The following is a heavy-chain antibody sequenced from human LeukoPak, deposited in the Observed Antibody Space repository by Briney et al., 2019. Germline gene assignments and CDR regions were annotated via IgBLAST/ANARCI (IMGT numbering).Heavy chain of an antibody. J-gene: IGHJ6*03. CDR3: ARVTLSYYYMDV. Sequence: SETLSLTCAVYGGSFSGYYWSWIRQPPGKGLEWIGEINHSGSTNYNPSLKSRVTISVDTSKNQFSLKLSSVTAADTAVYYCARVTLSYYYMDVWGKGTTVTVSS. V-gene: IGHV4-34*01. CDR1: GGSFSGYY. CDR2: INHSGST.